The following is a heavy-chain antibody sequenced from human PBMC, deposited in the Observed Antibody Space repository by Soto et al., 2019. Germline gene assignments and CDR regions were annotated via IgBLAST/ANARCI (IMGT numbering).Heavy chain of an antibody. Sequence: ASVKVSCKASGYTFTSYAMHWVRQAPGQRXEWMGWINAGNGNTKYSQKFQGRVTITRDTSASTAYMELSSLRSEDTAVYYCAKDTYYYDSSGYYPSNLNFDYWGQGTLVTVSS. CDR2: INAGNGNT. CDR1: GYTFTSYA. J-gene: IGHJ4*02. V-gene: IGHV1-3*01. D-gene: IGHD3-22*01. CDR3: AKDTYYYDSSGYYPSNLNFDY.